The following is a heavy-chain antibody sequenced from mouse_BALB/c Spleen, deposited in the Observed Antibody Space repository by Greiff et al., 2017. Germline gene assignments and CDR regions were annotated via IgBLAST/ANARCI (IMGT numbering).Heavy chain of an antibody. CDR2: IDPENGDT. CDR1: GFNIKDYY. Sequence: EVKLMESGAELVRPGASVKLSCTASGFNIKDYYMHWVKQRPEQGLEWIGWIDPENGDTEYAPKFQGKATMTADTSSNTAYLQLSSLASEDAAVYYGNVGDYDVWFAYWGQGTLVTVSA. CDR3: NVGDYDVWFAY. D-gene: IGHD2-4*01. V-gene: IGHV14-4*02. J-gene: IGHJ3*01.